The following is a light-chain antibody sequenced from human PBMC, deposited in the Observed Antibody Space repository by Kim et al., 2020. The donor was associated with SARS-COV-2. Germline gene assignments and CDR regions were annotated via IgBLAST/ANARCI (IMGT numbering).Light chain of an antibody. CDR3: QAWDSSTGV. V-gene: IGLV3-1*01. CDR2: EDS. CDR1: KVGDKY. Sequence: VSPGETTSITCAGEKVGDKYVCWYQQEPGQSPVRVIYEDSRRPSGIPERFLGSNSGNTATLTISGTQAMDEADYYCQAWDSSTGVFGGGTQLTVL. J-gene: IGLJ3*02.